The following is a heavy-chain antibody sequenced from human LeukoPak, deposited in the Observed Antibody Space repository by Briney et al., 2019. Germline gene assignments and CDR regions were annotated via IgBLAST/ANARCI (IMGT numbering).Heavy chain of an antibody. CDR3: AKHIDGYNNFDS. V-gene: IGHV3-23*01. CDR2: IGGSGGGT. D-gene: IGHD5-24*01. Sequence: GGSLRLSCAASGFTFSSYAMSWVRQAPGKGLEWFSVIGGSGGGTYYADSVKGRFTISRDDSKNTLYLQMNSLRAEDTAVYYCAKHIDGYNNFDSWGQGTRVTVSP. J-gene: IGHJ4*02. CDR1: GFTFSSYA.